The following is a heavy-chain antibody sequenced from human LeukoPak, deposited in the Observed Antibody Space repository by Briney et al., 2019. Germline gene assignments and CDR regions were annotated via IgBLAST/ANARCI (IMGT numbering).Heavy chain of an antibody. CDR1: GYSISSGYY. Sequence: PSETLSLTCIVSGYSISSGYYWGWIRQPPGKGLEWIGSIYYSGSTYYNPSLKSRVTISVDTSKNQFSLKLSSVTAADTAVYYCARGNKYYYDSSGYYLDYWGQGTLVTVSS. D-gene: IGHD3-22*01. CDR2: IYYSGST. J-gene: IGHJ4*02. V-gene: IGHV4-38-2*02. CDR3: ARGNKYYYDSSGYYLDY.